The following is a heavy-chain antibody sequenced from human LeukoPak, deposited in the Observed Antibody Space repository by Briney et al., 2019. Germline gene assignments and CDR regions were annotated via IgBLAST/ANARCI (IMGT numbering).Heavy chain of an antibody. J-gene: IGHJ4*02. CDR3: AKDHKREGNRYFDY. Sequence: PGGSLRLSCEASGFTFSSYGMQWVRQAPGKGLEWVAFIGYDGNKIYYADSVKGRFTISRDNSKNTLYLQTNSLKSEDTAVYYCAKDHKREGNRYFDYWGQGTLVTVSS. CDR1: GFTFSSYG. CDR2: IGYDGNKI. V-gene: IGHV3-30*02.